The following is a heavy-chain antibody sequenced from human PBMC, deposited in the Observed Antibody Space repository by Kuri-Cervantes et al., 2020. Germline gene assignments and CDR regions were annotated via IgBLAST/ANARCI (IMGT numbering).Heavy chain of an antibody. V-gene: IGHV4-30-4*01. CDR1: GGSISSGDYY. J-gene: IGHJ6*02. D-gene: IGHD6-13*01. CDR3: ARKEVKDSSLFRRVLPYYYYYYGMDV. Sequence: SETLSLTCTVSGGSISSGDYYWSWIRQPPGKGLEWIGYIYYSGSTYYNPSLKSRVTISVDTSKNQFSLKLSSVTAADTAVYYCARKEVKDSSLFRRVLPYYYYYYGMDVWGQGTTVTVSS. CDR2: IYYSGST.